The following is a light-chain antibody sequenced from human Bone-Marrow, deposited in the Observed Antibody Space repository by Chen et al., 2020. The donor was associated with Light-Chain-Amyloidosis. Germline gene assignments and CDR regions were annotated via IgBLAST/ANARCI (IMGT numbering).Light chain of an antibody. CDR1: SSDIGTYNY. CDR3: TSYTVTRTLYV. CDR2: DVT. Sequence: QSALTQPASVSGSPGQSITISCTGTSSDIGTYNYVSWYQQHPGKAPKLIIYDVTNRPSGVSNLFSGSKSGNTASLTISGLQTEDEADYYCTSYTVTRTLYVFGTGPKVTVL. J-gene: IGLJ1*01. V-gene: IGLV2-14*03.